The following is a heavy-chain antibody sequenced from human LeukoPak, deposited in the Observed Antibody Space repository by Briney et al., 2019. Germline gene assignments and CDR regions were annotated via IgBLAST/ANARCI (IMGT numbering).Heavy chain of an antibody. CDR1: GFTFSNYA. D-gene: IGHD6-19*01. CDR3: AKEMVSGPNYYNYYGMDV. V-gene: IGHV3-23*01. J-gene: IGHJ6*02. CDR2: MTGSGGGT. Sequence: GGSLRLSCAASGFTFSNYAMSWVRQAPGKGLEWVSLMTGSGGGTYNADSVKGRFTISTDNSKNTPYLQMNSLRAEDTAVYYCAKEMVSGPNYYNYYGMDVWGQGTTVTVSS.